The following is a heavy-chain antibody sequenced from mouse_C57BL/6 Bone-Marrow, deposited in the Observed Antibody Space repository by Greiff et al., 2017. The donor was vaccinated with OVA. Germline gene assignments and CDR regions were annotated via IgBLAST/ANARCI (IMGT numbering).Heavy chain of an antibody. D-gene: IGHD1-1*01. V-gene: IGHV1-26*01. CDR3: ARPGSSLYWYFDV. CDR2: INPNNGGT. Sequence: EVQLQQSGPELVKPGASVKISCKASGYTFTDYYMHWVKQSHGKSLEWIGDINPNNGGTSYNQKFKGKATLTVDKSSSTAYMALRSLPAEDSAVYYCARPGSSLYWYFDVWGTGTTVTVSS. J-gene: IGHJ1*03. CDR1: GYTFTDYY.